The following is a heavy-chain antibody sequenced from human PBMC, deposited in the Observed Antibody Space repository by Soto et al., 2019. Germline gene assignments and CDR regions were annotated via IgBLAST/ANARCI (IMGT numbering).Heavy chain of an antibody. J-gene: IGHJ4*02. CDR3: ASEERFYDFWSGYPSVDPGGFDY. Sequence: GGSLRLSCAASGFTFSSYSMNWVRQAPGKGLEWVSSISSSSSYIYYADSVKGRFTISRDNAKNSLYLQMNSLRAEDTAVYYWASEERFYDFWSGYPSVDPGGFDYWGQGTLVTVSS. CDR1: GFTFSSYS. D-gene: IGHD3-3*01. V-gene: IGHV3-21*01. CDR2: ISSSSSYI.